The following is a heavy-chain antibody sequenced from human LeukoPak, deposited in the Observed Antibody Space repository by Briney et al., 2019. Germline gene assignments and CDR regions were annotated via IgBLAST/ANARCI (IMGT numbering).Heavy chain of an antibody. V-gene: IGHV3-9*01. CDR3: AKAGARDYAIVQLLSNWFDP. CDR2: ISWNSGSI. Sequence: GGSLRLSCAASGFTFDDYAMHWVRQAPGKGLEWVSGISWNSGSIGYADSVKGRFTISRDNAKNSLYLQMNSLRAEDTALYYCAKAGARDYAIVQLLSNWFDPWGQGTLVTVSS. CDR1: GFTFDDYA. J-gene: IGHJ5*02. D-gene: IGHD1-1*01.